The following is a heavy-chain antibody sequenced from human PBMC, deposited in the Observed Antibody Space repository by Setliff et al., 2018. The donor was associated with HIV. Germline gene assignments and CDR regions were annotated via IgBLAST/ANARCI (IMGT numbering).Heavy chain of an antibody. V-gene: IGHV4-34*01. D-gene: IGHD2-2*01. CDR2: ITDGGDT. Sequence: NPSETLSLTCAVYGGSLDNYYWTWIRQPPGRGLEWIGEITDGGDTAYNSSLQSRLTISLDTSKKQFALKLHSMTAADTAVYYCARGSSCSSSSCYLYYYYYYGVDVWGPGTAVTVSS. CDR3: ARGSSCSSSSCYLYYYYYYGVDV. J-gene: IGHJ6*02. CDR1: GGSLDNYY.